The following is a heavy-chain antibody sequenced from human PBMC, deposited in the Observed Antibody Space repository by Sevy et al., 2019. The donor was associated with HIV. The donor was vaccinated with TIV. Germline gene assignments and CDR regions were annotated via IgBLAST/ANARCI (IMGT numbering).Heavy chain of an antibody. Sequence: GGSLRLSCAASGFTFDDYGMSWVRQAPGKGLEWVSGINWNGGSTGYADSVKGRFTISRDNAKNSLYLQVKSPRAEDTALYYCARVDGSGSYKGGPFDYWGQGTLVTVSS. D-gene: IGHD3-10*01. V-gene: IGHV3-20*04. CDR3: ARVDGSGSYKGGPFDY. J-gene: IGHJ4*02. CDR2: INWNGGST. CDR1: GFTFDDYG.